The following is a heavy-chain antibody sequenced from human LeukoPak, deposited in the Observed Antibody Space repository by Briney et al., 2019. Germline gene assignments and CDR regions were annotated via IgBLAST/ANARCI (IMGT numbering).Heavy chain of an antibody. CDR1: GLTFSSHW. J-gene: IGHJ6*02. V-gene: IGHV3-23*01. CDR2: ITGSGGNT. Sequence: GGSLRLSCAASGLTFSSHWMHWVRQAPGKGLEWVSVITGSGGNTYYADSVKGRFTISKDNSKNTVYLQMSSLRVDDTAVYYCAKAASSSWPSYYYGMDVWGQGTTVTVSS. CDR3: AKAASSSWPSYYYGMDV. D-gene: IGHD6-13*01.